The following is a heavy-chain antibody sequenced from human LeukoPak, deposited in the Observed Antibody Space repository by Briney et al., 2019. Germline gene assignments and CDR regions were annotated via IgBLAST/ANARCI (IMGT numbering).Heavy chain of an antibody. Sequence: SETLSLTCTVSGGSISSSSYYWGWIRQPPGKGLEWIGSIYYSGSTYYNPSLKSRVTISVDTSKNQFSLKLSSVTAADTAVYYCASRRDLTYCDYWGQGTLVTVSS. CDR2: IYYSGST. V-gene: IGHV4-39*07. CDR3: ASRRDLTYCDY. J-gene: IGHJ4*02. CDR1: GGSISSSSYY.